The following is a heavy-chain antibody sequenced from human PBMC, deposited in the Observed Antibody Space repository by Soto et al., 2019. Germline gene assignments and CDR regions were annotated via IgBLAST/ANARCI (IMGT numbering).Heavy chain of an antibody. CDR1: GYTFTSYG. J-gene: IGHJ5*02. Sequence: QVQLVQSGAEVKKPGASVKVSCKASGYTFTSYGISWVRQAPGQGLEWMGWISADDGNTNYAQKLQGRVTMTTDASTSTAYMELRRLRSDDTAVYYCARENVVVAATPSGWFDPWGQGTLVTVSS. D-gene: IGHD2-15*01. CDR3: ARENVVVAATPSGWFDP. V-gene: IGHV1-18*01. CDR2: ISADDGNT.